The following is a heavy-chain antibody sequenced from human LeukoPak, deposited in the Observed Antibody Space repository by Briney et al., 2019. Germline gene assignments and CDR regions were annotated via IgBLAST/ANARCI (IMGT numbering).Heavy chain of an antibody. V-gene: IGHV3-23*01. Sequence: GGSLRLSCAASGFTFTNSWMAWVRQAPGKGLEWVSAISGSGGSTYYADSVKGRFTISRDNSKNTLYLQMNSLRAEDTAVYYCAKGKFYYDILTGYYSPELDYWGQGTLVTVSS. CDR3: AKGKFYYDILTGYYSPELDY. J-gene: IGHJ4*02. CDR2: ISGSGGST. CDR1: GFTFTNSW. D-gene: IGHD3-9*01.